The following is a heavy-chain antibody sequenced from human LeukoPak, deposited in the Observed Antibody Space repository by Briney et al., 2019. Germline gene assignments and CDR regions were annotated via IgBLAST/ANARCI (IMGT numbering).Heavy chain of an antibody. J-gene: IGHJ4*02. CDR2: INHSGST. Sequence: PSETLSLTCAVYGGSFSGYYWSWIHQPPGKGLEWIGEINHSGSTNYNPSLKSRVTISVDTSKNQFSLKLSSVTAADTAVYYCARGGHRPERHYYGSGSYYKTGFDYWGQGTLVTVSS. CDR3: ARGGHRPERHYYGSGSYYKTGFDY. V-gene: IGHV4-34*01. CDR1: GGSFSGYY. D-gene: IGHD3-10*01.